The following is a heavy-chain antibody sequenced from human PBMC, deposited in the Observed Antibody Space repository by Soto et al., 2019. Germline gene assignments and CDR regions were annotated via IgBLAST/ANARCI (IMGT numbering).Heavy chain of an antibody. D-gene: IGHD2-15*01. CDR1: GFTFSTYS. V-gene: IGHV3-48*01. Sequence: GGSLRLSCAVSGFTFSTYSVNWVRQAPGKGLEWVAYIRTADNTIYYADSVKGRFTISRDNAKNTLYLQMSSLRAEDTAVYYCAKDSLPKNAVGYYYYYGMDVWGQGTTVTVSS. CDR2: IRTADNTI. J-gene: IGHJ6*02. CDR3: AKDSLPKNAVGYYYYYGMDV.